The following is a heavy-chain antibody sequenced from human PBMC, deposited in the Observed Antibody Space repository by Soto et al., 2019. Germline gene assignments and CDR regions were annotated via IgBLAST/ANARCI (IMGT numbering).Heavy chain of an antibody. V-gene: IGHV4-30-4*01. CDR2: IYYSGST. Sequence: SETLSLTCTVSGGSISSADYYWSWVRQPPGKGLEWIGYIYYSGSTFFNPSLKSRVTISKDTSRNQFSLRLNSVTAADTAMYYCARAIVVTIGGMDVWGQGTTVTVSS. J-gene: IGHJ6*02. CDR1: GGSISSADYY. CDR3: ARAIVVTIGGMDV. D-gene: IGHD5-12*01.